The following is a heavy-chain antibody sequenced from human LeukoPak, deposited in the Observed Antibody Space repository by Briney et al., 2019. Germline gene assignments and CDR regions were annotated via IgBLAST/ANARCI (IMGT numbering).Heavy chain of an antibody. D-gene: IGHD3-16*01. CDR2: IYSGGST. J-gene: IGHJ6*02. Sequence: GGSLRLSCAASGFTFSSYWMSWVRQAPGKGLEWVSVIYSGGSTYYADSVKGRFTISRDNSKNTLYLQMNSLRAEDTAVYYCARLWGLYYYGMDVWGQGTTVTVSS. CDR3: ARLWGLYYYGMDV. V-gene: IGHV3-53*01. CDR1: GFTFSSYW.